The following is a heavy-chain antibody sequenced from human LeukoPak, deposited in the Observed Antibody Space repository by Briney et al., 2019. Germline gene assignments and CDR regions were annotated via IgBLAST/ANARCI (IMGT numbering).Heavy chain of an antibody. CDR3: ARRNLGVTMLWFGP. J-gene: IGHJ5*02. D-gene: IGHD3-10*01. CDR1: GGTFSGFD. Sequence: GASVKVSCKASGGTFSGFDVSWVRQAPGQGLEWVGGLIPIYGNPSYAQKFQGRVTIKTDESTTTAYMELSDLRSDDTAVYYCARRNLGVTMLWFGPWGQGTLVTVSS. CDR2: LIPIYGNP. V-gene: IGHV1-69*05.